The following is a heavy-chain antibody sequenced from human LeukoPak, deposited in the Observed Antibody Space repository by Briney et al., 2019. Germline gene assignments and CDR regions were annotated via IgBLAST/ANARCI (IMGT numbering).Heavy chain of an antibody. V-gene: IGHV3-73*01. CDR2: IRSKANSYAT. J-gene: IGHJ4*02. CDR1: GFIVNNNH. Sequence: PGGSLRLSCAASGFIVNNNHMSWVRQASGKGLEWVGRIRSKANSYATAYAASVKGRFTISRDDSKNTAYLQMNSLKTEDTAVYYCTSQGITGTNGVYYWGQGTLVTVSS. CDR3: TSQGITGTNGVYY. D-gene: IGHD1-7*01.